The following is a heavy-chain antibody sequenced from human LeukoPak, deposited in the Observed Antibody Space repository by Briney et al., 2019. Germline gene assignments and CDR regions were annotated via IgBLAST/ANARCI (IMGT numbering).Heavy chain of an antibody. Sequence: GGSLRLSCAASGFTVSSNYMSWVRQAPGKGLEWVSVIYGGGSTYYADSVKGRFTISRDNSKNTLYLQMNSLRAEDTAVYYCARETRQLWSNNWFDPWGQGTLVTVSS. V-gene: IGHV3-66*02. J-gene: IGHJ5*02. CDR2: IYGGGST. D-gene: IGHD5-18*01. CDR1: GFTVSSNY. CDR3: ARETRQLWSNNWFDP.